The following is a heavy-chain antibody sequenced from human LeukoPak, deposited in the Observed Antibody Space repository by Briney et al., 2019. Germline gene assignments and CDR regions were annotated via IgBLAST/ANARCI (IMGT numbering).Heavy chain of an antibody. V-gene: IGHV3-21*01. CDR3: ARIGLYCSSTSCYDDY. Sequence: GGSLRLSCAASGFTFSSYSMNWVRQAPGKGLEWVSSITSSSSYIYYADSVKGRFTISRDNAKNSLYLQMNSLRAEDTAVYYCARIGLYCSSTSCYDDYWGQGTLVTVSS. J-gene: IGHJ4*02. CDR2: ITSSSSYI. CDR1: GFTFSSYS. D-gene: IGHD2-2*01.